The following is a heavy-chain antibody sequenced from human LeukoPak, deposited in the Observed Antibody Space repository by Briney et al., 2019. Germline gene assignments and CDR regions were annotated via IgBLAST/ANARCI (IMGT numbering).Heavy chain of an antibody. J-gene: IGHJ4*02. V-gene: IGHV1-69*06. CDR3: ARSTTALDRIAVAGMMGSFHY. CDR2: IIPIFGTA. CDR1: GGTSSSYA. D-gene: IGHD6-19*01. Sequence: GASVKVSCKASGGTSSSYAISWVRQAPGQGLEWMGGIIPIFGTANYAQKFQGRVTITADKSTSTAYMELSSLRSEDTAVYYCARSTTALDRIAVAGMMGSFHYWGQGTLVTVSS.